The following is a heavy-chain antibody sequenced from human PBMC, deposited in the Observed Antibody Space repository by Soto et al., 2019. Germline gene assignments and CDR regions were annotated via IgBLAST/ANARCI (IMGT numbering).Heavy chain of an antibody. Sequence: QVQLQESGPRLVKPSETLSLTCIASGGSISSYYWSWIRQPPGKGLEWIGYINYSGSTNYNPSLNSRVTTSVDTSKTQFTLKLSSVTAEDTAVYYSARAVVAATAPFDYWGQGTLVTVSS. V-gene: IGHV4-59*01. CDR3: ARAVVAATAPFDY. J-gene: IGHJ4*02. CDR2: INYSGST. CDR1: GGSISSYY. D-gene: IGHD6-13*01.